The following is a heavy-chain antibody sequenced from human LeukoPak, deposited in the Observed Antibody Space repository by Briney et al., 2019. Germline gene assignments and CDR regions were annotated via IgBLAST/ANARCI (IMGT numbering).Heavy chain of an antibody. CDR2: INPSGGST. Sequence: GASVKVSCKASGYTFTSYYMHWVRQAPGQGLEWMGIINPSGGSTSYAQKFQGRVTMTRDTSTSTVYMELSSLRSEDTAVYYCARGRGGYCSSTSCYRWFDPWGQGTLVTVSS. D-gene: IGHD2-2*01. CDR1: GYTFTSYY. J-gene: IGHJ5*02. V-gene: IGHV1-46*01. CDR3: ARGRGGYCSSTSCYRWFDP.